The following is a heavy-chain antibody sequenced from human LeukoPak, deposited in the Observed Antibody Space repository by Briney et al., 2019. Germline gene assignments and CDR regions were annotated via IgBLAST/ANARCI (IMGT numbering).Heavy chain of an antibody. D-gene: IGHD3-3*01. CDR1: GGTFSSYA. J-gene: IGHJ4*02. CDR2: IIPIFSTD. V-gene: IGHV1-69*05. Sequence: SVKVSCKASGGTFSSYAISWVRQAPGQGLEWMGRIIPIFSTDNYAQKLHGRVTIATDASTSTAYKQLSSLRSETTAEYYCARDRVAPSDLAETELWGQGTMVTVSS. CDR3: ARDRVAPSDLAETEL.